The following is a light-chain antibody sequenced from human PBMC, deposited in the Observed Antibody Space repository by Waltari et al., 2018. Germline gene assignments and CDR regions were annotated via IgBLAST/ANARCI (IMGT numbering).Light chain of an antibody. CDR2: DGA. CDR1: QSISSY. CDR3: QQSYNRPLT. J-gene: IGKJ1*01. Sequence: IVLTQSPATLSLSLAERATLSCRASQSISSYLAWYQQKPGQAPTPLIYDGANLATGVPSRFSGSGSKTDFTLTIASLEPEDSATYYCQQSYNRPLTFGQGTKVEIK. V-gene: IGKV3-11*01.